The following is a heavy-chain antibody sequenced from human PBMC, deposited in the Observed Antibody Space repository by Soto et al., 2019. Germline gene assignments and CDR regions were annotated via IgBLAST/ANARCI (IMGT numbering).Heavy chain of an antibody. V-gene: IGHV1-18*01. CDR2: ISAYNGNT. CDR1: GYTFTSYG. J-gene: IGHJ5*02. D-gene: IGHD6-13*01. Sequence: QVQLVQSGAEVKKPGASVKVSCKASGYTFTSYGISWVRQAPGQGLEWMGWISAYNGNTNYAQKLQGRVTMTTDTSTSTAYMELRSLRSDDTAVYYCAGDLRWMPAAGTSGNWFDPWGQGTLVTVSS. CDR3: AGDLRWMPAAGTSGNWFDP.